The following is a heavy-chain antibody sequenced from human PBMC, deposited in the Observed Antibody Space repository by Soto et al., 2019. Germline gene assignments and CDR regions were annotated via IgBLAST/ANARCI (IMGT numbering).Heavy chain of an antibody. D-gene: IGHD5-12*01. V-gene: IGHV3-15*01. CDR2: IKSKTDGGTT. Sequence: GGSLRLSCAASGFTLSNAWMSWVRQAPGKGLEWVGRIKSKTDGGTTDYAAPVKGRFTISRDDSKNTLYLQMNSLKTEDTAVYYCTTAHTPEWLRSLDAFDIWGQGTMVTVSS. CDR3: TTAHTPEWLRSLDAFDI. J-gene: IGHJ3*02. CDR1: GFTLSNAW.